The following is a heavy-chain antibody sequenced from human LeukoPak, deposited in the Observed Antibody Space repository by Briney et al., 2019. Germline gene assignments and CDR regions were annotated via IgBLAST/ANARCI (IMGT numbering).Heavy chain of an antibody. Sequence: ASVKVSCKASGYTFTGYYMHWVRQAPGQGLEWMGRINPNSGGTNYAQKFQGRVTMTRDTSISTAYMELSRLRSDDTAVYYCARFRVLSSSVDYWGQGTLVTVSS. CDR1: GYTFTGYY. CDR2: INPNSGGT. D-gene: IGHD6-6*01. CDR3: ARFRVLSSSVDY. V-gene: IGHV1-2*06. J-gene: IGHJ4*02.